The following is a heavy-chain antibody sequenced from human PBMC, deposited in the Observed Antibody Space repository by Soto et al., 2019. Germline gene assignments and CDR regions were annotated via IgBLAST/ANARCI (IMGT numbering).Heavy chain of an antibody. CDR2: INHSGST. CDR1: GGSFSGYY. CDR3: ARNLGFDY. V-gene: IGHV4-34*01. J-gene: IGHJ4*02. Sequence: SETLSLTCTVYGGSFSGYYWSWIRQPPGKGLEWIGEINHSGSTNYNPSLKSRVTISVDTSKNQFSLKLSSVTAADTAVYYCARNLGFDYWGQGTLVTVSS.